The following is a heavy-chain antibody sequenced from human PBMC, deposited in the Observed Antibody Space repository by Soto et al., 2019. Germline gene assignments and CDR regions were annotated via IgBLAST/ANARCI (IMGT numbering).Heavy chain of an antibody. CDR3: ERVVAICGGDCNSEGGGENGMDV. J-gene: IGHJ6*02. CDR1: GFTFSSYW. D-gene: IGHD2-21*02. Sequence: PGGSLRLSCAASGFTFSSYWMHWVRQAPGKGLVWVSRINSDGSSTSYADSVKGRFTISRDNAKNTLYLQMNSLRAENTAVYYCERVVAICGGDCNSEGGGENGMDVWGQGATVTVAS. CDR2: INSDGSST. V-gene: IGHV3-74*01.